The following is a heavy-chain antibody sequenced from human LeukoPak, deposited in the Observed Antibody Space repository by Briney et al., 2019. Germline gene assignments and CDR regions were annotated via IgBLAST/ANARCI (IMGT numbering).Heavy chain of an antibody. CDR3: ARLRDYGDYVGLLIDY. Sequence: SETLSLTCTVSGGSISSSSYYWGWIRQPPGKGLEWIGSTYYSGSTYYNPSLKSRVTISVDTSKNQFSLKLSSVTAADTAVYYCARLRDYGDYVGLLIDYWGQGTLVTVSS. D-gene: IGHD4-17*01. CDR1: GGSISSSSYY. CDR2: TYYSGST. V-gene: IGHV4-39*01. J-gene: IGHJ4*02.